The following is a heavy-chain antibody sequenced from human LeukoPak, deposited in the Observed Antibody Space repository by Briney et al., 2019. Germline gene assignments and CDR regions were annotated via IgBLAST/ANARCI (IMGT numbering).Heavy chain of an antibody. Sequence: PGGSLRLSCAASGFTFSSYWMSWVRQAPGKGLEWVANIKQDGSEKYYVDSVKGRFTISRAIAKNSLFLQMNSLRAEDTAVYYCVGAGYYFDYWGQGTLVTVSS. D-gene: IGHD3-9*01. CDR3: VGAGYYFDY. CDR2: IKQDGSEK. CDR1: GFTFSSYW. V-gene: IGHV3-7*04. J-gene: IGHJ4*02.